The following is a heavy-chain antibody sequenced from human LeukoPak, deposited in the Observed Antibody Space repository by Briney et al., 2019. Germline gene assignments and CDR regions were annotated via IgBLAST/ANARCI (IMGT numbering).Heavy chain of an antibody. J-gene: IGHJ6*02. V-gene: IGHV4-59*08. CDR3: ARGTIFGVVMHSYGMDV. D-gene: IGHD3-3*01. CDR1: GGSISSYY. CDR2: IYYSGST. Sequence: SETLSLTCTVSGGSISSYYWSWIRQPPGKGLEWIGYIYYSGSTNYNPSLKSRVTISVDTSKNQFSLKLSSVTAADTAVYYCARGTIFGVVMHSYGMDVWGQGTTATVSS.